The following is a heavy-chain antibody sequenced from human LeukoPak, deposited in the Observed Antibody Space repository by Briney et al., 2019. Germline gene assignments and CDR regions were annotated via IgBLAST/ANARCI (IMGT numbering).Heavy chain of an antibody. CDR1: GGSISSYY. Sequence: SETLSLTCTVSGGSISSYYWSWIRQPPGKGLEWIGCIYYSGSTNYNPSLKSRVTISVDTSKNQFSLKLSSVTAADTAVYYCARGSYGGNLDYWGQGTLVTVSS. CDR3: ARGSYGGNLDY. J-gene: IGHJ4*02. CDR2: IYYSGST. D-gene: IGHD4-23*01. V-gene: IGHV4-59*01.